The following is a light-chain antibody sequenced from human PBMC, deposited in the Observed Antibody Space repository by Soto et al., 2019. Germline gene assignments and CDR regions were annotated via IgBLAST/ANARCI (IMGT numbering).Light chain of an antibody. CDR1: SSNIGAGYE. Sequence: QSVLTQPPSVSGAPGQRVTISCTGSSSNIGAGYEVHWYQQLPGMAPKLLIYLNSRRPSGVPDRFSGSKSGTSASLAISGLQSEDEAEYYCATWDDSLNLLYVFGTGTKVTVL. J-gene: IGLJ1*01. CDR3: ATWDDSLNLLYV. CDR2: LNS. V-gene: IGLV1-40*01.